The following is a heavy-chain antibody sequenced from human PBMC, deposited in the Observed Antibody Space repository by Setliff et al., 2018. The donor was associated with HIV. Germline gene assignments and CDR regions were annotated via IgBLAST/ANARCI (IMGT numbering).Heavy chain of an antibody. Sequence: SETLSLTCTVSGGSISRGSYYWSWIRQPAGKGLEWIGRIYTNGNTNYNPSTNYNPSLKSRITISLETSRNQFSLRVTSVTATDTAVYYCTRQSPVAGSGALDIWGQGTMVTVSS. D-gene: IGHD6-19*01. CDR1: GGSISRGSYY. CDR3: TRQSPVAGSGALDI. CDR2: IYTNGNTNYNPST. J-gene: IGHJ3*02. V-gene: IGHV4-61*02.